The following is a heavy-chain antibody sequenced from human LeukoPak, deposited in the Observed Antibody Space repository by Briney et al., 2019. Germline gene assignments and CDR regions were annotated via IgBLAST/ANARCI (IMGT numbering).Heavy chain of an antibody. J-gene: IGHJ4*02. CDR3: ARDRRQNYGAGNYDY. CDR1: GGSISSYY. CDR2: IYTSGST. D-gene: IGHD3-10*01. Sequence: PSETLSLTCTVSGGSISSYYWSWIRQPAGKGLEWIGRIYTSGSTNYNPSLKSRVTISVDTSKNQFSLKLSSATAADTAVYYCARDRRQNYGAGNYDYWGQGTLVTVSS. V-gene: IGHV4-4*07.